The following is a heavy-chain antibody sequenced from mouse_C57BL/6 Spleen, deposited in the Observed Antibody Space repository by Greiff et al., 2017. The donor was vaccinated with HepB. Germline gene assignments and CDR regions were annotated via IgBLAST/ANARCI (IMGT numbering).Heavy chain of an antibody. J-gene: IGHJ2*01. CDR1: GYTFTSYW. CDR3: ARWGYLYYFDY. Sequence: QVQLQQPGAELVRPGSSVKLSCKASGYTFTSYWMHWVKQRPIQGLEWIGNIDPSDCETHYNQKFKDKATLTVDKSSSTAYMQLSSLTSEDSAVYYCARWGYLYYFDYWGQGTTLTVSS. D-gene: IGHD6-2*01. CDR2: IDPSDCET. V-gene: IGHV1-52*01.